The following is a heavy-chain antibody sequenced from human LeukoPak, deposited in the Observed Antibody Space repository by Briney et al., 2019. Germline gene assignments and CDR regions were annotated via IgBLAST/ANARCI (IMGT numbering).Heavy chain of an antibody. J-gene: IGHJ4*02. CDR1: GSTFGDYA. V-gene: IGHV3-9*01. CDR3: VKDKEDPITRVGGFDY. CDR2: ISWNSGRI. Sequence: PGGSLRLSCTASGSTFGDYAMHWVRQAPGKGLEWVSGISWNSGRIGYAVSVKGRFTISRDNAKNSLYLQMNTLRPEDTAMYYCVKDKEDPITRVGGFDYWGQETLVTVSS. D-gene: IGHD3-10*01.